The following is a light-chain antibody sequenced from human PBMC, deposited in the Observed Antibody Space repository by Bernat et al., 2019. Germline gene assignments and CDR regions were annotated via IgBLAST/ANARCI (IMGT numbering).Light chain of an antibody. J-gene: IGLJ3*02. Sequence: QSVLTQPPSASGTPGQRVTISCSGSTSNIGSNYVYWYQQLPGTAPKLLIYSNNQRPSGVPDRFSGSKSGTSASLALSGLRSEDEADYYCAAWDDSLRGRVFGGGTKLTVL. CDR3: AAWDDSLRGRV. V-gene: IGLV1-47*01. CDR2: SNN. CDR1: TSNIGSNY.